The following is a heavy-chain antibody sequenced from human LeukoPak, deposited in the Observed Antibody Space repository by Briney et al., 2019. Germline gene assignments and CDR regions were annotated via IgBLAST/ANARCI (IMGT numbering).Heavy chain of an antibody. CDR2: INPNSGGT. CDR1: GYTFTGYY. J-gene: IGHJ4*02. D-gene: IGHD3-10*01. V-gene: IGHV1-2*02. CDR3: ARDPSHYYGSGSYAY. Sequence: ASVKVSCKASGYTFTGYYMYWVRQAPGQGLEWMGWINPNSGGTNYAQKFQGRVTMTRDTSISTAYMELSRLRSDDTAVYYCARDPSHYYGSGSYAYWGQGTLVTVSS.